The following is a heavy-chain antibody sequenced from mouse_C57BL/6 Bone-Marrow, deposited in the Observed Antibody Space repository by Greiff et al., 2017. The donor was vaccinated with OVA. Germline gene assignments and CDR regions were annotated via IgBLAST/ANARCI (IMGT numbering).Heavy chain of an antibody. J-gene: IGHJ2*01. D-gene: IGHD2-4*01. CDR1: GYTFTDYY. Sequence: EVQLHQSGPVLVKPGASVKMSCKASGYTFTDYYMNWVKQSHGKSLEWIGVINPYNGGTSYNQKFKGKAKLTVDMSSSTAYMELNSLTSEDSAVYYGARDNDYLYYFDYWGQGTTLTVSS. CDR3: ARDNDYLYYFDY. V-gene: IGHV1-19*01. CDR2: INPYNGGT.